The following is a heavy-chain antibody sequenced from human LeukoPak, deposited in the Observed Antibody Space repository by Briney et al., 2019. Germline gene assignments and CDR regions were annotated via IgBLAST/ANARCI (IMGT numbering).Heavy chain of an antibody. J-gene: IGHJ5*02. Sequence: GASVTVSCTASGGTFSSYAISWVRQAPGQGLEWMGGIIPIFGTANYAQKFQGRVTITADESTSTAYMELSSLRSEDTAVYYCARELAVSNYDILTGYQSPNWFDPWGQGTLVTVSS. D-gene: IGHD3-9*01. CDR1: GGTFSSYA. CDR3: ARELAVSNYDILTGYQSPNWFDP. CDR2: IIPIFGTA. V-gene: IGHV1-69*13.